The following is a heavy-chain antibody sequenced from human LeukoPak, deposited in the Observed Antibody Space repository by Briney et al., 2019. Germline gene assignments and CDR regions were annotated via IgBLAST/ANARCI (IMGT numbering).Heavy chain of an antibody. CDR2: ISAYNGNT. Sequence: GASVKVSCKASGYTFTNYGISWVRQAPGQGLEGMGWISAYNGNTNYAQKLQGRVTMTTDTSTSTAYMELRSLRSDDTAVYYCARARLLRYYDWLLYHSNWFDPWGQGTLVTVSS. D-gene: IGHD3-9*01. J-gene: IGHJ5*02. CDR1: GYTFTNYG. V-gene: IGHV1-18*01. CDR3: ARARLLRYYDWLLYHSNWFDP.